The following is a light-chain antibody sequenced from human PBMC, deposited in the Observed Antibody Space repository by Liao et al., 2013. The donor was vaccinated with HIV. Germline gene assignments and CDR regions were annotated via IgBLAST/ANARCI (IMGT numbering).Light chain of an antibody. CDR2: QDT. Sequence: SYELTQPPSVSVSPGQTASITCSGDKLGDKYACWYQQKPGQSPVLVIYQDTKRPSGIPERFSGSNSGNTATLTISGTQAMDEADYYCQAWDSRSDLGVVFGGGTKLTVL. V-gene: IGLV3-1*01. J-gene: IGLJ3*02. CDR1: KLGDKY. CDR3: QAWDSRSDLGVV.